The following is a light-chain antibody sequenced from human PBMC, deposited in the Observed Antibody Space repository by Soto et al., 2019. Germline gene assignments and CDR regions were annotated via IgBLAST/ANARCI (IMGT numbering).Light chain of an antibody. CDR1: QGISSY. Sequence: AIRMTQSPSSLSASTGDRVTITCRASQGISSYLAWYQQKPGKAPKLLIYAASTLQSGVPSRFSGSGSGTDFTLTISCLQSEDFATYYCQQYYSSPGTFGPGTKVDIK. J-gene: IGKJ3*01. V-gene: IGKV1-8*01. CDR3: QQYYSSPGT. CDR2: AAS.